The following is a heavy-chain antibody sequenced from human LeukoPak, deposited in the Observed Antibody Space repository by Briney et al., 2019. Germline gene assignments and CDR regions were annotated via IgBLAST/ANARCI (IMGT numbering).Heavy chain of an antibody. V-gene: IGHV3-74*01. CDR2: INSDGSST. J-gene: IGHJ4*02. D-gene: IGHD3-22*01. Sequence: GGSLRLSCAASGFTFSSYWMHWVRQAPGKGLAWVSCINSDGSSTSYADSVKGRFTISRDNAKNTLYLQMNSLRAEDTAVYYCARGRGVYDGYWGQGTLVTVSS. CDR1: GFTFSSYW. CDR3: ARGRGVYDGY.